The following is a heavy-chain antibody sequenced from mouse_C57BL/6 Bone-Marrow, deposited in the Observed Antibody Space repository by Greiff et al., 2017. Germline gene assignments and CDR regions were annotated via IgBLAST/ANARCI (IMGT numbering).Heavy chain of an antibody. D-gene: IGHD2-4*01. Sequence: VQLQQSGAELVRPGASVKLSCTASGFNIKDDYMPWVKQRPEQGLEWIGWIDPENGDTEYASKFQGKATITADTSSNTAYLQLSSLTSEDTAVYYCTTYDYDGFAYWGQGTLVTVSA. CDR1: GFNIKDDY. J-gene: IGHJ3*01. CDR3: TTYDYDGFAY. CDR2: IDPENGDT. V-gene: IGHV14-4*01.